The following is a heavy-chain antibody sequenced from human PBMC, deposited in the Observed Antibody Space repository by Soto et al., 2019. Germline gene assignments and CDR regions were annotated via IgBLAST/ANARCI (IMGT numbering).Heavy chain of an antibody. Sequence: ASVKVSCKASGFTFTSSAVQWVRQARGQRLEWIGWIVVGSGNTNYAQKFQERVTITRDMSTSTAYMELSSLRSEDTAVYYCAADEFGAYCGGDCYDYWGQGTLVTSPQ. V-gene: IGHV1-58*01. D-gene: IGHD2-21*01. CDR1: GFTFTSSA. CDR3: AADEFGAYCGGDCYDY. CDR2: IVVGSGNT. J-gene: IGHJ4*02.